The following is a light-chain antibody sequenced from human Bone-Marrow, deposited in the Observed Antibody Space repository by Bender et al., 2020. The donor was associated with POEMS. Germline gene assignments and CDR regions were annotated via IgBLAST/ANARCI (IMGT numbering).Light chain of an antibody. CDR3: CSYAGSSTWV. CDR1: SSDVGSYNL. CDR2: EVT. V-gene: IGLV2-23*02. J-gene: IGLJ3*02. Sequence: QSALTQPASVSGSPGQSITISCTGTSSDVGSYNLVSWYQQLPGKAPKLMIYEVTKRPSGVSDRFSGSESGNTASLTISGLQAEDEADYHCCSYAGSSTWVFGGGTKLTVL.